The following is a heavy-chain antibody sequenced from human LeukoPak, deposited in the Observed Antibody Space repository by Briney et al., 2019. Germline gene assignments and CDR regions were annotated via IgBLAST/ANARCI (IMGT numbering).Heavy chain of an antibody. Sequence: GGSLRLSCAASGFTFSSYSMNWVRQAPGKGLEWVSSISSSSSYIYYADSVKGRFTISRDNAKNSLYLQMNSLRAEDTAVYCCARRWSYYDSSGYFDYWGQGTLVTVSS. CDR2: ISSSSSYI. CDR1: GFTFSSYS. V-gene: IGHV3-21*01. J-gene: IGHJ4*02. CDR3: ARRWSYYDSSGYFDY. D-gene: IGHD3-22*01.